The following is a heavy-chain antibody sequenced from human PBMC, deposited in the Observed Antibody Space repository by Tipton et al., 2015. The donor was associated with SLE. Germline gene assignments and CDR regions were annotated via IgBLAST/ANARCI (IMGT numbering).Heavy chain of an antibody. J-gene: IGHJ6*03. D-gene: IGHD2-2*02. CDR1: GYTFTSYG. Sequence: QLVQSGAEVKKPGASVKVSCKASGYTFTSYGISWVRQAPGQGLEWMGWISAYNGSTNYAQKLQGRVTMTTDTSTSTAYMELRSLRSDDTAVYYCARPVGYCSSTSCYTRDYYYYYMDVWGKGTTVTVSS. V-gene: IGHV1-18*01. CDR2: ISAYNGST. CDR3: ARPVGYCSSTSCYTRDYYYYYMDV.